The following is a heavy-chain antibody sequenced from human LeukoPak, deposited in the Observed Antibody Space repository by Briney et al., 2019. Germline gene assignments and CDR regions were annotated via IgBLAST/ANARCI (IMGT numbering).Heavy chain of an antibody. CDR1: GFTFSTYS. CDR2: LSAGKQVP. CDR3: ARGWGYGSGRSLFDY. Sequence: PGGSLRLSCLASGFTFSTYSLSWVRQAPGKGLEWVSALSAGKQVPYYADSVKGRFTVSRDNSKNTLYLQLSSLRAEDTAVYYCARGWGYGSGRSLFDYWGQGNLVTVSS. J-gene: IGHJ4*02. V-gene: IGHV3-23*01. D-gene: IGHD3-10*01.